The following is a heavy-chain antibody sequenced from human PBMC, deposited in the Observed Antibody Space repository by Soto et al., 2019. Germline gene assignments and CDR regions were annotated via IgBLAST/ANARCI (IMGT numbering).Heavy chain of an antibody. J-gene: IGHJ4*02. V-gene: IGHV3-30-3*01. CDR2: ISYDGSNK. Sequence: QVQLVESGGGVVQPGRSLRLSCAASGFTFSSYAMHWVRQAPGKGLEWVAVISYDGSNKYYADSVKGRFTISRDNSKNTLYLQMNSLRAEDTAVYYCARGDVVRGVIPSYFDYWGQGTLVTVSS. CDR1: GFTFSSYA. CDR3: ARGDVVRGVIPSYFDY. D-gene: IGHD3-10*01.